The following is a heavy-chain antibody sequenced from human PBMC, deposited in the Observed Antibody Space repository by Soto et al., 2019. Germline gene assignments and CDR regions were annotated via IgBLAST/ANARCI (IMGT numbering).Heavy chain of an antibody. V-gene: IGHV1-18*01. Sequence: QVQLVQSGDEVKKPGASVKVSCKASGYIFVNYGIAWVRQSPGQGIEWMGWISPYTGNTHAATKIQGRLTKTTDTSPSTAYMELGDLTSDDTAGYYWGIVDNYVTHTPQEVGGEGATVAVSS. D-gene: IGHD3-16*01. CDR2: ISPYTGNT. J-gene: IGHJ6*04. CDR3: GIVDNYVTHTPQEV. CDR1: GYIFVNYG.